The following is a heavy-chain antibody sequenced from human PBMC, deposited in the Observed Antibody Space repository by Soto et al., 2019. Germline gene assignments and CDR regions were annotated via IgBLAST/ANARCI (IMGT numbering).Heavy chain of an antibody. CDR3: AKDTEYYYGSGNYFYYGMDV. D-gene: IGHD3-10*01. Sequence: GGSLRLSCAASGFSFSSYAMSWVRQAPGNGLEWVSSIIASGDDTYYADSLKGRFTISRDNSNNALYLQMNSLRVEDTAVYYCAKDTEYYYGSGNYFYYGMDVWGQGTTVTVSS. CDR1: GFSFSSYA. CDR2: IIASGDDT. J-gene: IGHJ6*02. V-gene: IGHV3-23*01.